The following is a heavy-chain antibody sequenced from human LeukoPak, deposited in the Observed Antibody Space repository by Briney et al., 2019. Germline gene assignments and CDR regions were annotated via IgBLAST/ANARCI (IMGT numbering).Heavy chain of an antibody. J-gene: IGHJ4*02. CDR2: IYTSGST. CDR3: ARGIAVTAGTVYFDY. CDR1: GGSISSYY. Sequence: SETLSLTCTVSGGSISSYYWSWIRQPAGKGLEWIGRIYTSGSTNYNPSLKSRVTMSVDMSKNQFSLKLSSVTAADTAVYYCARGIAVTAGTVYFDYWGQGTLVTVSS. D-gene: IGHD6-13*01. V-gene: IGHV4-4*07.